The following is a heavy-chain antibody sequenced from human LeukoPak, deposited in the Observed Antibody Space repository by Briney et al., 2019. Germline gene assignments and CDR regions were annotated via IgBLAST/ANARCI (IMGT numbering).Heavy chain of an antibody. CDR1: GYTFTGYY. Sequence: ASVKVSCKASGYTFTGYYMHWVRQAPGQGLEWKGWINPNSGNTGYAQKFQGRVTMTRNTSISTAYMELSSLRSEDTAVYYCARGRTIRWGATADAFDVWGQGTMVTVSS. CDR3: ARGRTIRWGATADAFDV. J-gene: IGHJ3*01. CDR2: INPNSGNT. V-gene: IGHV1-8*02. D-gene: IGHD5-12*01.